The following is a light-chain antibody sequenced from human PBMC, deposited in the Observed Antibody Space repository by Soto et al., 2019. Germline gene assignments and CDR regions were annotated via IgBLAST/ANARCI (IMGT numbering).Light chain of an antibody. Sequence: EIVMSQSPATLSVSPGERATLSCRASQSVSSNLAWYQQKPGQAPRLLIYDASTRATGIPDRFSASGSGTDFTLTISRLEPEDFAVYYCQQHESSPRTFGQGTKVDI. J-gene: IGKJ1*01. CDR1: QSVSSN. CDR3: QQHESSPRT. CDR2: DAS. V-gene: IGKV3D-15*01.